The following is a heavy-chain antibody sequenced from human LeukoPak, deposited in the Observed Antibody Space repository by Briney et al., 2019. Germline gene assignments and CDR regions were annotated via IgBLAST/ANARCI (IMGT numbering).Heavy chain of an antibody. CDR1: GYTFSSYH. V-gene: IGHV1-46*01. Sequence: ASVKVSCKASGYTFSSYHIHWVRQAPGQGLEWMGKINPSFNPGVDVTSYAQKFQGRVTMTRDISTNTVYMELSSLTSEDTAVYYCARFGRQKWYYDSSGPFFDYWGQGTLVTVSS. CDR3: ARFGRQKWYYDSSGPFFDY. J-gene: IGHJ4*02. D-gene: IGHD3-22*01. CDR2: INPSFNPGVDVT.